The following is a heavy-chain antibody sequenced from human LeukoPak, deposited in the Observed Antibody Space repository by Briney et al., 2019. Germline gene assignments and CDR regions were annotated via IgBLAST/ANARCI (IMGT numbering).Heavy chain of an antibody. CDR2: IYPRGST. D-gene: IGHD2-15*01. J-gene: IGHJ3*02. Sequence: SETLSLTCTVAGGSISRYYWSWIRQPAGKGLEWIGRIYPRGSTNDNPSLKTRVTMSVDTSKNLFSLKLTSVTAAATAAYNCARGRYCSADICPGGDAFDIWGQGTMVCVSS. CDR1: GGSISRYY. CDR3: ARGRYCSADICPGGDAFDI. V-gene: IGHV4-4*07.